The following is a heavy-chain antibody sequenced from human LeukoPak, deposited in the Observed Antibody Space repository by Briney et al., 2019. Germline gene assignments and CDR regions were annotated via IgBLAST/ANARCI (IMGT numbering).Heavy chain of an antibody. CDR3: ARDIGFLEWLS. J-gene: IGHJ4*02. D-gene: IGHD3-3*02. Sequence: SETLSLTCTVSGGSISSYYWSWIRQPPGKGLEWIGYIYYSGSTNYNPSLKSRVTMSVDTSKNQFSLKLSSVTAADTAVYYCARDIGFLEWLSWGQGTLVTVSS. V-gene: IGHV4-59*12. CDR2: IYYSGST. CDR1: GGSISSYY.